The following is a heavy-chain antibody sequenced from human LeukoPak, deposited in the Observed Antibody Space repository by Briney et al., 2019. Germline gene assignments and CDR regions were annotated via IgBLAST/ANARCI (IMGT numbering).Heavy chain of an antibody. Sequence: GASVKVSCKASGYTFTSYDLTWVRQAPGQGLEWMGGIIPMFGSAKYAQMFQGRVTITADESTSTVYMELNSLRSDDTAVYFCARGTRGGYYDIMNGRDLHYFDSWGQGALVTVSS. CDR1: GYTFTSYD. CDR2: IIPMFGSA. CDR3: ARGTRGGYYDIMNGRDLHYFDS. D-gene: IGHD3-9*01. V-gene: IGHV1-69*13. J-gene: IGHJ4*02.